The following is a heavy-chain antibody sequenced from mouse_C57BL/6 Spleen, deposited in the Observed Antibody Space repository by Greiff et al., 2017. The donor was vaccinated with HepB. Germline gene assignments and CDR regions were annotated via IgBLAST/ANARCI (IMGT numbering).Heavy chain of an antibody. CDR1: GYTFTDYY. D-gene: IGHD1-1*01. J-gene: IGHJ4*01. Sequence: QVQLQQSGAELVRPGASVKLSCKASGYTFTDYYINWVKQRPGQGLEWIARIYPGSGNTYYNEKFKGKATLTAEKSSSTAYMQLSSLTSEDSAVYFCAGCYGSSYGDAMDYWGQGTSVTVSS. CDR2: IYPGSGNT. CDR3: AGCYGSSYGDAMDY. V-gene: IGHV1-76*01.